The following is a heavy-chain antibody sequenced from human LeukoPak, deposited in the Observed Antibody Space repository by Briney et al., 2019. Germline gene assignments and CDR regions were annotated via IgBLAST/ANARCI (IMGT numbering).Heavy chain of an antibody. Sequence: ASVKVSCKASGYTFTGYYMHWVRQAPGQGLEWMGWINPNSGGTNYAQKFQGRVTMTRDTSISTAYMELSRLRSDDTAVYYCAGEVVVVAAMLNWFDPWGQGTLVTVSS. D-gene: IGHD2-15*01. CDR3: AGEVVVVAAMLNWFDP. CDR1: GYTFTGYY. V-gene: IGHV1-2*02. CDR2: INPNSGGT. J-gene: IGHJ5*02.